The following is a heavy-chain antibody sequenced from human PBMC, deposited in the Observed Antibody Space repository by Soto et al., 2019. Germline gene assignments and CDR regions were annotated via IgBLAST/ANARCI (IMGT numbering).Heavy chain of an antibody. CDR2: ISGSGGNT. CDR1: GFTFSSSV. V-gene: IGHV3-23*01. J-gene: IGHJ4*02. CDR3: AKDPRLLAIVTFDS. D-gene: IGHD3-10*01. Sequence: PGGSLRLSCTASGFTFSSSVMSWVRQAPGKGLEWVSTISGSGGNTYYADSVKGRFTISRDNSKNTLYLQMNSLRADDTAVYYCAKDPRLLAIVTFDSWGQGTRVTVSS.